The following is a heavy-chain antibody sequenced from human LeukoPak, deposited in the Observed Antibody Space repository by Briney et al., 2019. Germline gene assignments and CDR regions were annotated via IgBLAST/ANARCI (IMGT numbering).Heavy chain of an antibody. CDR2: ISGSGGST. D-gene: IGHD6-19*01. J-gene: IGHJ6*02. CDR1: GFTFSSYS. Sequence: GGSLRLSCAASGFTFSSYSMNWVRQAPGKGLEWVSAISGSGGSTYYADSVKGRFTISRDNSKNTLYLQMNSLRAEDTAVYYCAKEGAVAGTFYYYYGMDVWGQGTTVTVSS. V-gene: IGHV3-23*01. CDR3: AKEGAVAGTFYYYYGMDV.